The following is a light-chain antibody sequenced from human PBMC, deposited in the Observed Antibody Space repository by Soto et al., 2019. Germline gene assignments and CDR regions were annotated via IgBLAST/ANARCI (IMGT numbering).Light chain of an antibody. V-gene: IGLV2-23*01. CDR2: EGS. Sequence: QSVLTQPASVSGSPGQSITSSCTGTSSDVGRYNLVSWYQQHPGKAPKLMIYEGSKRPSGVSNRFSGSKSGNTASLTISGLQAEDEADYYCCSYAGSSTFWVFGGGTKVTVL. J-gene: IGLJ3*02. CDR1: SSDVGRYNL. CDR3: CSYAGSSTFWV.